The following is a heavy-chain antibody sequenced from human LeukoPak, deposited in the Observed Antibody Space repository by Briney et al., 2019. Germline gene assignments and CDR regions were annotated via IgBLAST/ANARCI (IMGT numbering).Heavy chain of an antibody. D-gene: IGHD6-13*01. CDR1: GGTFSSYA. CDR2: IIPIFGAA. CDR3: ARDSRSSSWYGAFDI. V-gene: IGHV1-69*13. Sequence: RASVKVSCKASGGTFSSYAISWVRRAPGQGLEWMGGIIPIFGAANYAQKFQGRVTITADESTSTAYMELSSLRSEDTAVYYCARDSRSSSWYGAFDIWGQGTMVTVSS. J-gene: IGHJ3*02.